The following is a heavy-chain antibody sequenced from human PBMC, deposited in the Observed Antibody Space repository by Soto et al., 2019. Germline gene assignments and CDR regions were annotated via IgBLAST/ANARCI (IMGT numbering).Heavy chain of an antibody. Sequence: PVGALRLSFAAPGFTFRSYLMPWVRQAPGKGLGWVSWINSDGSSTNYIDSVRGRFTISRDSARNTLFLQMNSLRPEDTAVYFCARVRLGSYPDYWGQGTLVTVSS. CDR2: INSDGSST. J-gene: IGHJ4*02. D-gene: IGHD1-26*01. CDR1: GFTFRSYL. CDR3: ARVRLGSYPDY. V-gene: IGHV3-74*01.